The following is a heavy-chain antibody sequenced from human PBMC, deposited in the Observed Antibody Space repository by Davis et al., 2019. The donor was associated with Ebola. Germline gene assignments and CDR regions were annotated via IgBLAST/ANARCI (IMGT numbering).Heavy chain of an antibody. CDR1: GFTFRSYW. CDR3: ATSTYLPVY. Sequence: PGGSLRLSCAASGFTFRSYWMSWVRQAPGKGLVWVSRISGEGSTTKYADSVKGRFTISRDNAKNTLYLQMNSLRAEDTAVYYCATSTYLPVYWGQGTLVTVSS. J-gene: IGHJ4*02. V-gene: IGHV3-74*03. CDR2: ISGEGSTT. D-gene: IGHD2/OR15-2a*01.